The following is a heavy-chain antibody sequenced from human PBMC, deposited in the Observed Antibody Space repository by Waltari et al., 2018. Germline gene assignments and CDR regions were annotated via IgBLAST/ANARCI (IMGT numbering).Heavy chain of an antibody. J-gene: IGHJ2*01. CDR1: GLTFNNYA. D-gene: IGHD7-27*01. CDR2: ITGGGTNT. Sequence: EVRVLESGGGLVQHGGSLRLYCAASGLTFNNYAMAWVRQAPGKGLECVAVITGGGTNTYYADSVKGRFTVSRDNSKNTLDLQMNNLRLEDTAVYFCAKGLGMRDWYFDIWGRGTLLTVSS. V-gene: IGHV3-23*01. CDR3: AKGLGMRDWYFDI.